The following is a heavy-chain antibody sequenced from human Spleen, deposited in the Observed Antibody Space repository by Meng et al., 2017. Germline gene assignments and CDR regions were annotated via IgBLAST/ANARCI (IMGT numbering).Heavy chain of an antibody. CDR1: GFTFDGYA. J-gene: IGHJ4*02. D-gene: IGHD2/OR15-2a*01. CDR3: EGIVNGVVY. Sequence: VRLLRSSGFSCAASGFTFDGYAIRRVRQAPGEGLERVYGINWNGASTGYSESVRGRFTTYRDNAKNTLFLKMNSLRVEDTAVYYCEGIVNGVVYWGQGALVTVSS. V-gene: IGHV3-20*04. CDR2: INWNGAST.